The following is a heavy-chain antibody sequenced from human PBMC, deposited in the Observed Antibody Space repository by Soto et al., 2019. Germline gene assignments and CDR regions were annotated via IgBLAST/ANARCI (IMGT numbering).Heavy chain of an antibody. CDR2: ISGSGANT. CDR3: ANANGDFWYYFDC. V-gene: IGHV3-23*01. D-gene: IGHD2-21*02. CDR1: GFTFSSSA. J-gene: IGHJ4*02. Sequence: PGGSLRLSCAASGFTFSSSAMSWVRQAPGKGLEWVSSISGSGANTYSADSVKGRFTISRDNSKNTLYLQMNSLRAEDTAVYYCANANGDFWYYFDCWGQGTLVTVSS.